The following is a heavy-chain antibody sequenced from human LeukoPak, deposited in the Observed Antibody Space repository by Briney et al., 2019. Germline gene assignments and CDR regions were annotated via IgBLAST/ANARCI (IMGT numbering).Heavy chain of an antibody. CDR1: GGSISSSSHH. Sequence: SETLSLTCTVSGGSISSSSHHWSWVRQPPGKGLEWIGSIYYSGNTYYNPSLKSRVTISVDTSKNQFSLKLGSVTAADTAVYYCARGRSNIVLVVYAIRLRASFDYWGQGTLVTVSS. D-gene: IGHD2-8*02. CDR3: ARGRSNIVLVVYAIRLRASFDY. V-gene: IGHV4-39*07. CDR2: IYYSGNT. J-gene: IGHJ4*02.